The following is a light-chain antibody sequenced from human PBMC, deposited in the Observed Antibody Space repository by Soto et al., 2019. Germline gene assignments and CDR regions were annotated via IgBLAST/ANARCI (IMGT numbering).Light chain of an antibody. J-gene: IGKJ1*01. CDR1: QSVSSN. V-gene: IGKV3-15*01. CDR3: HQRQSWPRT. CDR2: GAS. Sequence: EIVMTQSPATQSVSPGERVTLSCRASQSVSSNLAWYQQKPGQAPRLLIYGASTRATGIPARFSGSGSGTDFTLTINSLAPEDFAIYYCHQRQSWPRTFGQGTKVDIK.